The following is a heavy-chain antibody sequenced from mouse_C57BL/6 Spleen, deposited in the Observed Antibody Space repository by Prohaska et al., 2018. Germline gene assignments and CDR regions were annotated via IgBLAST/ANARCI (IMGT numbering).Heavy chain of an antibody. CDR3: ARELGKTWFAY. Sequence: EVQLQQSGPELVKPGASVKISCKASGYTFTDYYMNWVKQSHGKSLEWIGDINPNNGGTSYNQKFKGKATLTVDKSSSTAYMELRSLTSEDSAVYYCARELGKTWFAYWGQGTLVTVSA. D-gene: IGHD4-1*01. V-gene: IGHV1-26*01. CDR2: INPNNGGT. J-gene: IGHJ3*01. CDR1: GYTFTDYY.